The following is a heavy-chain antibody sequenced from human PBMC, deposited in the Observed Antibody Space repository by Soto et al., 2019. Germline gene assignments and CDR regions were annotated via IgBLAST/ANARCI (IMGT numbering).Heavy chain of an antibody. D-gene: IGHD3-16*01. Sequence: QVQLVQSGAEVKKPGASVKVSCEASGYTFTTYDINWVRQATGQGLEWMGWMNPNSGNTGYAQKFQGRVTMTRSTYTSTAYMELSSLRSEDTAVYYCARGWGRWPHEKPGDYWGQGTLVTVSS. CDR1: GYTFTTYD. CDR2: MNPNSGNT. V-gene: IGHV1-8*01. J-gene: IGHJ4*02. CDR3: ARGWGRWPHEKPGDY.